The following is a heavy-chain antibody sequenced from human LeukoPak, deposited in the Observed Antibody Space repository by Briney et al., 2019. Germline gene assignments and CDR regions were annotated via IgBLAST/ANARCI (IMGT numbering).Heavy chain of an antibody. J-gene: IGHJ4*02. D-gene: IGHD1-26*01. Sequence: ASVKVSCKASGYTFTGYYMHWVRQAPGQGLEWMGWINPNSGGTNYAQKFQGRVTMTRDTSISTAYMELSRLRSDDTAVYYCARATLLSGNYYAPYYFDYWGQGTLVTVSS. CDR2: INPNSGGT. V-gene: IGHV1-2*02. CDR1: GYTFTGYY. CDR3: ARATLLSGNYYAPYYFDY.